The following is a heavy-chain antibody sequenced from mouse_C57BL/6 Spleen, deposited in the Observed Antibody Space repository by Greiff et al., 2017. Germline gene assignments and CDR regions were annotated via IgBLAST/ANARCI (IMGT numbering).Heavy chain of an antibody. Sequence: QVQLQQSGAELVRPGASVKLSCKASGYTFTDYYINWVKQRPGQGLEWIARIYPGSGNTYYNEKFKGKATLTSEKSTSTAYMKPSSLTSEDSAVYFCARHGYYPPYAMDYWGQGTSVTVSS. CDR1: GYTFTDYY. V-gene: IGHV1-76*01. D-gene: IGHD2-3*01. CDR3: ARHGYYPPYAMDY. CDR2: IYPGSGNT. J-gene: IGHJ4*01.